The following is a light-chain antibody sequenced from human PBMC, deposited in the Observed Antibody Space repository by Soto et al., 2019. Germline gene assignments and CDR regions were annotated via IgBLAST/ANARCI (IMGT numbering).Light chain of an antibody. CDR1: SRDLGGYNY. Sequence: QSALTQPASVSGSPGQSITISCTGTSRDLGGYNYVSWYQQHPDKAPKLMIYDVSNRPSGVSNRFSGSKSGNTASLTISGLQAEDEADYYCSSYTSSSTLVVFGGGTKLTVL. CDR3: SSYTSSSTLVV. CDR2: DVS. J-gene: IGLJ2*01. V-gene: IGLV2-14*01.